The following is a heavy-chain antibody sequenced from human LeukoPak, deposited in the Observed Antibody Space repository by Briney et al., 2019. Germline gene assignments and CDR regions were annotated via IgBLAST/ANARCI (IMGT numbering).Heavy chain of an antibody. V-gene: IGHV3-30*02. Sequence: GGSLRLSCGASGFTFSRYWMSWVRQAPGKGLEWVAFIRYDGSNKYYADSVKGRFTISRDNSKNTLYLQMNSLRAEDTAVYYCAKTRFGELLKYYFDYWGQGTLVTVSS. CDR3: AKTRFGELLKYYFDY. D-gene: IGHD3-10*01. J-gene: IGHJ4*02. CDR2: IRYDGSNK. CDR1: GFTFSRYW.